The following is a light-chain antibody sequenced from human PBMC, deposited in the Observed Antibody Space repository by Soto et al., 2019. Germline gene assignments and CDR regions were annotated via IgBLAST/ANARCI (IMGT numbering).Light chain of an antibody. CDR3: QHYNYWPPKT. Sequence: EIVLTQSPGTLSLSPGERATLSCRASQSVGSNLAWYQQKPGQAPRLPIYGAYTRATGIPARFSGSGSGTDFTLTISSLQSEDFAVYYCQHYNYWPPKTFGQGTKVDI. J-gene: IGKJ1*01. CDR1: QSVGSN. V-gene: IGKV3-15*01. CDR2: GAY.